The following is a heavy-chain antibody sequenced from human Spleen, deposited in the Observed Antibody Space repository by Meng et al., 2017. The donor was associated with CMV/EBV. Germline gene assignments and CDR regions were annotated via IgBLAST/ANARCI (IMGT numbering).Heavy chain of an antibody. J-gene: IGHJ5*02. Sequence: QGQLQESGPGQVKPSETLSLTCTVSGGSITSYYWSWIRQPAGKGLEWIGRIYTSGSTNYNPSLKSRVTISVDTSKNQFSLKLSSVTAADTAVYYCARGIPIAAAAGHNWFDPWGQGTLVTVSS. V-gene: IGHV4-4*07. CDR3: ARGIPIAAAAGHNWFDP. D-gene: IGHD6-13*01. CDR1: GGSITSYY. CDR2: IYTSGST.